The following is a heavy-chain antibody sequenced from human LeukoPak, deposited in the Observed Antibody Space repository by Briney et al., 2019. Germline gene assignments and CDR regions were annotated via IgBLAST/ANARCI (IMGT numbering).Heavy chain of an antibody. CDR3: ARSAPRGSPDY. D-gene: IGHD1-26*01. CDR2: ISGSGGST. Sequence: GGSLRLSCAASGFTFSNSALSWVRQAPGKGLEWVSDISGSGGSTYYADSVRGRFTISRDNSKNTLYMQMNSLRPEDTAVYYCARSAPRGSPDYWGQGTLVTVSS. V-gene: IGHV3-23*01. CDR1: GFTFSNSA. J-gene: IGHJ4*02.